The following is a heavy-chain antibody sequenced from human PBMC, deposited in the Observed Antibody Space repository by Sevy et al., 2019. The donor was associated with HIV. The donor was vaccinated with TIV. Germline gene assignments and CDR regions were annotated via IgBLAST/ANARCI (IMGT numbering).Heavy chain of an antibody. CDR3: TTASNKRGLSALLDY. Sequence: GESLKISCAASGFTFSNAWMSWVRQAPGKGLEWVGRIKSKTDGGTTDYAAPVKGRFTISRDDSKNTLYLHMNSLKTEDTAIYYCTTASNKRGLSALLDYWGQGTLVTVSS. CDR2: IKSKTDGGTT. V-gene: IGHV3-15*01. J-gene: IGHJ4*02. D-gene: IGHD3-10*01. CDR1: GFTFSNAW.